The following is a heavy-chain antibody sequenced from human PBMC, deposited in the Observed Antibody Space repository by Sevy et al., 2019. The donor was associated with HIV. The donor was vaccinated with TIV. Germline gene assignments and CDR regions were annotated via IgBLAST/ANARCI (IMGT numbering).Heavy chain of an antibody. D-gene: IGHD3-22*01. V-gene: IGHV3-23*01. CDR3: AKRKRVAGYYDWFDP. CDR1: GFTFSSYA. Sequence: GGSLRLSCAASGFTFSSYAMSWVRQAPGKGLEWVSAISGSGGSTYYADSVKGRFTISRDNSKNTLYLQMNSMRAEDTAVYYCAKRKRVAGYYDWFDPWGQGTLVTVSS. CDR2: ISGSGGST. J-gene: IGHJ5*02.